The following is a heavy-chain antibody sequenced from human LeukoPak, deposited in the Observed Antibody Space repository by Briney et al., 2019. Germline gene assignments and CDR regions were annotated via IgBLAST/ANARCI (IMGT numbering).Heavy chain of an antibody. CDR1: GDSVSSDTAA. Sequence: SQTLSLTCAISGDSVSSDTAAWNWVRQSPSRGLEWLGRTYYTSKWYNDYAASVKSRITINPDTSKNQFSLQLNSVTPEDTALYYCAKDAGGFDWSQNYGMDVWGQGTTVTVSS. CDR3: AKDAGGFDWSQNYGMDV. CDR2: TYYTSKWYN. V-gene: IGHV6-1*01. D-gene: IGHD3-9*01. J-gene: IGHJ6*02.